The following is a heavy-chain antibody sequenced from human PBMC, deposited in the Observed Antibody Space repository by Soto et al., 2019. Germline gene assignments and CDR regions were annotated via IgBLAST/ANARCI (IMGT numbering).Heavy chain of an antibody. CDR1: GASIRSSY. CDR3: ARGYYDANGQSNTFDI. D-gene: IGHD3-22*01. Sequence: KPSETLSLTCTVSGASIRSSYWSWIRQSPGKGLEWIGFVHHSGDTKTNPSLKSRVAILQDTSKNQFSLIVTSVTAADTAMYFCARGYYDANGQSNTFDIWGQGTMVTVSS. V-gene: IGHV4-59*01. CDR2: VHHSGDT. J-gene: IGHJ3*02.